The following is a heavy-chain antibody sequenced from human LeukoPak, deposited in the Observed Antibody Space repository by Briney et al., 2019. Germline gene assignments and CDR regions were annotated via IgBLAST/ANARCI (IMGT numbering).Heavy chain of an antibody. D-gene: IGHD6-13*01. V-gene: IGHV4-59*01. Sequence: KPSETLSLTCTVSGGSISSYYWSWIRQPPGKGLEWIGYIYYIGSTNYNPSLKSRVTISVDTSKNQFSLKLSSVTAADTAVYYCARYSSWYVDYWGRGTLVTVSS. CDR1: GGSISSYY. J-gene: IGHJ4*02. CDR3: ARYSSWYVDY. CDR2: IYYIGST.